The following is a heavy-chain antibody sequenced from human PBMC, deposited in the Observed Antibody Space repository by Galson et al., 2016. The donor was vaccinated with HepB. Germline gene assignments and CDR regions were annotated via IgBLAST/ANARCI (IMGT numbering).Heavy chain of an antibody. Sequence: SLRLSCAVSGFTLSNYRIDWVRQAPGKGLEWVSCISSSSVYIWYADSVRGRFTNSRDNAKNSLYLQMNSLTAEDKAVYYCARADGFNTPFFDPWGQGTLVTVSS. J-gene: IGHJ4*03. D-gene: IGHD2-15*01. CDR2: ISSSSVYI. V-gene: IGHV3-21*01. CDR3: ARADGFNTPFFDP. CDR1: GFTLSNYR.